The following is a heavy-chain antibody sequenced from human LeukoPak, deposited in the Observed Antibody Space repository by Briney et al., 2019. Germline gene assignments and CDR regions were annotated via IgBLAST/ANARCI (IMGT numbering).Heavy chain of an antibody. J-gene: IGHJ4*02. V-gene: IGHV3-66*01. CDR2: IYSGGST. CDR3: AREGHYYGSGSYYNETYYFDY. CDR1: GFTVSSNY. Sequence: GGSLRLSCAASGFTVSSNYMSWVRQAPGKGLEWVSVIYSGGSTYYADSVKGRFTISSDNSKNTLYLQMNSLRAEDTAVYYCAREGHYYGSGSYYNETYYFDYWGQGTLVTVSS. D-gene: IGHD3-10*01.